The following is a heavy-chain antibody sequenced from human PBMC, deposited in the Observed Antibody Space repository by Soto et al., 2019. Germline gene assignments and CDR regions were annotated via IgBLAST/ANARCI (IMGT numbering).Heavy chain of an antibody. V-gene: IGHV3-23*01. Sequence: GGSLRLSCAISGFTLSSYAMSWVRQAPGKGLEWITSLSSSGAGAYYADSVKGRFTISRDNSRNTLFLQMNSPKAEDTAIYFCAKSLLDYHLETIPDHPFDHWGQGTLVTVSS. CDR1: GFTLSSYA. D-gene: IGHD3-10*01. CDR2: LSSSGAGA. CDR3: AKSLLDYHLETIPDHPFDH. J-gene: IGHJ4*02.